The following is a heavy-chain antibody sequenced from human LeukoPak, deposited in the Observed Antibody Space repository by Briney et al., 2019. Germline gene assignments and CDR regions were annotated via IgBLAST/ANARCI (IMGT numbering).Heavy chain of an antibody. CDR2: IYTSGST. V-gene: IGHV4-4*09. CDR1: GGSISSYY. CDR3: AGLATYGYGYYDSSEGWFDP. D-gene: IGHD3-22*01. J-gene: IGHJ5*02. Sequence: SETLSLTCTVSGGSISSYYWSWIRQPPGKGLEWIGYIYTSGSTNYNPSLKSRVTISVDTSKNKFSLKLSSVTAADTAVYYCAGLATYGYGYYDSSEGWFDPWGQGTLVTVSS.